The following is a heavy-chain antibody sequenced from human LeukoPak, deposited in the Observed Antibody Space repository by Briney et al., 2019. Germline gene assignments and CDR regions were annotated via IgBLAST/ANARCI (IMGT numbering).Heavy chain of an antibody. CDR3: ARDCSAYNWNDGFDY. V-gene: IGHV3-48*01. D-gene: IGHD1-1*01. J-gene: IGHJ4*02. Sequence: GGSLRLSCAVSGFTFSSYSMNWVRQAPGKGLEWVSYISSSSSTIYYADSVKGRFTISRDNAKNSLYLQMNSLRAEDTAVYYCARDCSAYNWNDGFDYWGQGTLVTVSS. CDR1: GFTFSSYS. CDR2: ISSSSSTI.